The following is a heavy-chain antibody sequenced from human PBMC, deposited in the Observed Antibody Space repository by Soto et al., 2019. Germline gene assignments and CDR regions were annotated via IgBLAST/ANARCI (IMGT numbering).Heavy chain of an antibody. J-gene: IGHJ4*02. V-gene: IGHV3-48*01. CDR1: GFTFSSYM. Sequence: PGGSLRLSCAASGFTFSSYMMTWVRQAPGKGLEWVSYISGSSSVTYYADTVKGRFTISRDNAKKSLYLQMNSLRAEDTAVYYCARDRSSSPPPDYWGQGTLVTVSS. D-gene: IGHD6-6*01. CDR2: ISGSSSVT. CDR3: ARDRSSSPPPDY.